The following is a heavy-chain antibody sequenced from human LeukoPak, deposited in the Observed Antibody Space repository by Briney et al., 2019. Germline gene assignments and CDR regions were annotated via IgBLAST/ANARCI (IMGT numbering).Heavy chain of an antibody. CDR3: ATRGRSSSGHGFSLDC. Sequence: PGGSLRLSCAASGFTFSGSAMHWVRQASGKGLEWVGRIRSKANSYTTAYAASVKGRFTISRDNSKNTLYLQMNSLRAEDTAVYYCATRGRSSSGHGFSLDCWGQGTLVTVSS. CDR2: IRSKANSYTT. J-gene: IGHJ4*02. D-gene: IGHD6-6*01. CDR1: GFTFSGSA. V-gene: IGHV3-73*01.